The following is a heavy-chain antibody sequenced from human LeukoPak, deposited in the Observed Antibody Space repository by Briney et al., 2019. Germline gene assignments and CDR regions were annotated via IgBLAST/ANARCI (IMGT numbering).Heavy chain of an antibody. Sequence: GGSLRLSCAASGFTFSSYGMSWVRQAPGKGLEWVSAISGSGGSTYYADSVKGRFTISRDNSKNTLYLQMNSLRAEDTAVYYCASPPIYGDSYYFDYWGQGTLVTVSS. J-gene: IGHJ4*02. CDR2: ISGSGGST. D-gene: IGHD4-17*01. CDR3: ASPPIYGDSYYFDY. CDR1: GFTFSSYG. V-gene: IGHV3-23*01.